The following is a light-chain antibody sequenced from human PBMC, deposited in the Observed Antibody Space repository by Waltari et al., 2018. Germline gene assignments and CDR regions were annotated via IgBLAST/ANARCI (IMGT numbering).Light chain of an antibody. Sequence: SYELTQPPSVSVSPGQTASITCSGDKSGDKYACWYQQKPGQSPVLVIYQDTKRPSGIPERFSGSNSGNTATLTISGTQAMDEADYYCQAWDRGTGVFGTGTKVTVL. CDR2: QDT. CDR1: KSGDKY. V-gene: IGLV3-1*01. CDR3: QAWDRGTGV. J-gene: IGLJ1*01.